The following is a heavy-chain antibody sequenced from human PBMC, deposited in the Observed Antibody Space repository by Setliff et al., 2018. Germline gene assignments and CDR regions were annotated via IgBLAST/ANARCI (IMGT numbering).Heavy chain of an antibody. D-gene: IGHD1-7*01. CDR2: LRCDGSNK. Sequence: TGGSLRLSCEVSGFIFSNYGMHWVRQAPGKGLEWVASLRCDGSNKKYADSVKGRFDISRDNSKNTMYLQMSSLRPEDAAMSYGARDQFRNSGGLYSWGQGTLVTVSS. J-gene: IGHJ5*02. CDR1: GFIFSNYG. V-gene: IGHV3-30*02. CDR3: ARDQFRNSGGLYS.